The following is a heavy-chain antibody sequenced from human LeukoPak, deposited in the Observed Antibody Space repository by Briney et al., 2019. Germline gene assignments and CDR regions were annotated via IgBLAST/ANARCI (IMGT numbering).Heavy chain of an antibody. V-gene: IGHV4-39*01. CDR2: IYYSGST. CDR3: ASTRGNYYGSGSYYKGGLRPFDP. CDR1: GGSISSSSYY. D-gene: IGHD3-10*01. Sequence: SETLSLTCTVSGGSISSSSYYWGWIRRPPGKGLEWIGSIYYSGSTYYNPSLKSRVTISVDTSKNQFSLKLSSVTAADTAVYYCASTRGNYYGSGSYYKGGLRPFDPWGQGTLVTVSS. J-gene: IGHJ5*02.